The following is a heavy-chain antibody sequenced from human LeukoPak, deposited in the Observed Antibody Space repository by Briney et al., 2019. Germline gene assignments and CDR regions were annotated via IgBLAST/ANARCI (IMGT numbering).Heavy chain of an antibody. V-gene: IGHV1-18*01. Sequence: GASVKVSCKASGYTFTSYGISWVRQAPGQGLEWMGWISAYNGNTNYAQKLQGRVTMTTDTSTSTAYMELRSLRSDDTAVYYCARDVFEYSSSPPFDYWGQGTLVTVSS. CDR3: ARDVFEYSSSPPFDY. CDR2: ISAYNGNT. D-gene: IGHD6-6*01. CDR1: GYTFTSYG. J-gene: IGHJ4*02.